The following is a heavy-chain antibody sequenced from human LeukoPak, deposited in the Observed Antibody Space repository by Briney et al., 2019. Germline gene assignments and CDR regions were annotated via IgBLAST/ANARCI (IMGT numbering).Heavy chain of an antibody. V-gene: IGHV3-30*02. CDR2: IRYDGSNK. Sequence: GGSLRLSCAASGFTFSTYGMHWVRQAPGKGLEWVAFIRYDGSNKYYADSVKGRFTISRDNSKNTVCLQMNSLRAEDTAVYYCAAPGVPAATYYFDYWGQGTLVTVSS. D-gene: IGHD2-2*01. J-gene: IGHJ4*02. CDR1: GFTFSTYG. CDR3: AAPGVPAATYYFDY.